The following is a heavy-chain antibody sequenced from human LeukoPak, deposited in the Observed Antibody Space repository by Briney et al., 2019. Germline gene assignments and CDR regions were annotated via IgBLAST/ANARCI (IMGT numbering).Heavy chain of an antibody. J-gene: IGHJ3*02. D-gene: IGHD1-26*01. Sequence: GASVKVSCTASGYTFTGYYMHWVRQAPGQGLEWMGWINPNSGGTNYAQKFQGRVTMTRDTSISTAYMELSRLRSDDTAVYYCASIHSGSYYNAFDIWGQGTMVTVSS. CDR2: INPNSGGT. V-gene: IGHV1-2*02. CDR1: GYTFTGYY. CDR3: ASIHSGSYYNAFDI.